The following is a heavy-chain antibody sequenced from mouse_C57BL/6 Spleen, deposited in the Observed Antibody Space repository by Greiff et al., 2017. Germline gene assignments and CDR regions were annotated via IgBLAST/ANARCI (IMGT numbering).Heavy chain of an antibody. V-gene: IGHV14-1*01. J-gene: IGHJ3*01. Sequence: EVQLQQSGAELVRPGASVKLSCTASGFNIKDYYMHWVKQRPEQGLEWIGRIDPEDGDTEYAPKFQGKATMTADTSSNTAYLQLSSLTSEDTAVYYCTTGDVLAWFAYWGQGTLVTVSA. CDR1: GFNIKDYY. CDR2: IDPEDGDT. CDR3: TTGDVLAWFAY.